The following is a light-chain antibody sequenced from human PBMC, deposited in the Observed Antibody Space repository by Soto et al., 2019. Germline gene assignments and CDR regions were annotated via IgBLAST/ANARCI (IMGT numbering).Light chain of an antibody. J-gene: IGLJ3*02. V-gene: IGLV1-44*01. Sequence: QSVLTQPPSVSGTPGQRVTISCSGSSSNIGSNTVNWYQQLPGTAPILLIYNNNQRPSGVPDRFSGSKSGTSASLAISGLQSEDEADCYCAAWDDSLNGWVFGGGTKLTVL. CDR3: AAWDDSLNGWV. CDR1: SSNIGSNT. CDR2: NNN.